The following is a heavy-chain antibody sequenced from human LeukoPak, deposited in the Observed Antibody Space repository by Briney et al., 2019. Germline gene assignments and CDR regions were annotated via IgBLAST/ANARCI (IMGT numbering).Heavy chain of an antibody. J-gene: IGHJ3*01. CDR3: ARLSVAAAGT. D-gene: IGHD6-13*01. CDR2: IYHSGST. V-gene: IGHV4-38-2*01. Sequence: SETLSLTCAVSGYSISSGYHWGWIRQPPGKGLEWIGSIYHSGSTYYNPSLKSRVTISVDTSKNQFSLKLSSVTAADTAVYYCARLSVAAAGTWGQGTMVTVSS. CDR1: GYSISSGYH.